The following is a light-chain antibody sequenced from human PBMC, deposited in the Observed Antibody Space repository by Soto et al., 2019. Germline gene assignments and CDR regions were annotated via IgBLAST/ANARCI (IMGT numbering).Light chain of an antibody. CDR3: QQYNNYPWT. J-gene: IGKJ1*01. CDR1: QSISSW. CDR2: KAS. V-gene: IGKV1-5*03. Sequence: DIQMTQSPSTLSASVGDRVTITCRASQSISSWLAWYQQKPGKAPKLLISKASSLESGVPSSFSGSGSGTEFTLTISSLQPGDFATYYCQQYNNYPWTFGQGTKVEIK.